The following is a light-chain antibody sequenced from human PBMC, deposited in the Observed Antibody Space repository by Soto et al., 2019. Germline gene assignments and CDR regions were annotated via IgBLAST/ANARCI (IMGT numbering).Light chain of an antibody. CDR2: AAS. CDR1: QGISSY. J-gene: IGKJ1*01. CDR3: QQYYSYPWT. Sequence: AIRMTPSPSSLSASTVDRVTITCLASQGISSYLAWYQQKPGKAPKLLIYAASTLQSGVPSRFSGSGSGTDFTLTISCLQSEDFATYYCQQYYSYPWTCGQGTKGAIK. V-gene: IGKV1-8*01.